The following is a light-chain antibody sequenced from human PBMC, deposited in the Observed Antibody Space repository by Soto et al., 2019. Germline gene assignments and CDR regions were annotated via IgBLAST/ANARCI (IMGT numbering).Light chain of an antibody. CDR3: QQYDTYPWT. V-gene: IGKV1-5*01. CDR1: QSIGGW. CDR2: EAS. J-gene: IGKJ1*01. Sequence: NQITQSPSTLSVSVGDRVTLSCRASQSIGGWLAWYQQKPGKAPKLLIYEASTLQSGVPSRFSGSGSGTDFTLTISSLQPEDFATYYCQQYDTYPWTFRQGTKVDIK.